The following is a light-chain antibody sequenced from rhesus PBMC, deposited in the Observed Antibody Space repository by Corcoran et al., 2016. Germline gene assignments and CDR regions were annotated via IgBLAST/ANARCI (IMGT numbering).Light chain of an antibody. V-gene: IGLV2-32*02. CDR3: NSYAGSNIYI. J-gene: IGLJ1*01. CDR2: EVS. Sequence: QAALTQPRSVSGSPGQSVTISCTGTSSDIGGYNYVSWYQQHPGTAPKLMIYEVSKRPSGVSDRFSGSKSGNTASLTISGLQADDEADYYCNSYAGSNIYIFGGGTRLTV. CDR1: SSDIGGYNY.